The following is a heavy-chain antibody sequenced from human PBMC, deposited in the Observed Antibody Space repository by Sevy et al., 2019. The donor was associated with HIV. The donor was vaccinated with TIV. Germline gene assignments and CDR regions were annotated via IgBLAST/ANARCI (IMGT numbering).Heavy chain of an antibody. CDR3: ARDTWVAASPIVAYYYGMDV. CDR2: ISSSSYI. V-gene: IGHV3-21*01. Sequence: GGSLRLSCAASGFTFSSYSMNWVRQAPGKGLEWVSSISSSSYIYYADSVKGRFTISRDNAKNSLYLKMNSLRAEDTAVYYWARDTWVAASPIVAYYYGMDVWGQGTTVTVSS. D-gene: IGHD2-15*01. J-gene: IGHJ6*02. CDR1: GFTFSSYS.